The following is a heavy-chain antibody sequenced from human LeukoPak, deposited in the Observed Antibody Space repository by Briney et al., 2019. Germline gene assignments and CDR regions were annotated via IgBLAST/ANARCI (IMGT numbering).Heavy chain of an antibody. CDR3: ASVDILTGYSFDH. D-gene: IGHD3-9*01. CDR2: IYYSGST. V-gene: IGHV4-59*12. Sequence: SETLSLTCTVSGASIRSYYWSWIRQPLGRGLEWIGNIYYSGSTNYNPSLKSRVTISVDPSNNQFSLNVDSVTAADTAVYYCASVDILTGYSFDHWGQGTLVTVSS. J-gene: IGHJ5*02. CDR1: GASIRSYY.